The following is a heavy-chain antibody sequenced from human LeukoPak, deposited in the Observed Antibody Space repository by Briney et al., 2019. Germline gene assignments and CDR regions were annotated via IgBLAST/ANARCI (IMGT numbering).Heavy chain of an antibody. D-gene: IGHD3-22*01. CDR1: GFTFSSYG. Sequence: GGTLRLSCAASGFTFSSYGMSWVRQAPGKGLEWVSAISGSGGSTYYADSVKGRFTISRDNSKNTLYLQMNSLRAEDTAVYYCAKDPIYYDSGVDYWGQGTLVTVSS. V-gene: IGHV3-23*01. J-gene: IGHJ4*02. CDR3: AKDPIYYDSGVDY. CDR2: ISGSGGST.